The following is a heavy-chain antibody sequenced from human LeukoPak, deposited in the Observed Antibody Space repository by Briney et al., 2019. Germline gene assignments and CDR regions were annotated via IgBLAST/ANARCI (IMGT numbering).Heavy chain of an antibody. CDR3: ARAGVYYDSSGHLLALGLDP. J-gene: IGHJ5*02. CDR1: GGSISSGSYY. D-gene: IGHD3-22*01. V-gene: IGHV4-61*02. Sequence: SQTLSLTCTVSGGSISSGSYYWSWIRQPAGKGLEWIGRIYTSGSTNYNPSLKSRVTISVDTSKNQFSLKLSSVTAADTAVYYCARAGVYYDSSGHLLALGLDPWGQGTLVTVSS. CDR2: IYTSGST.